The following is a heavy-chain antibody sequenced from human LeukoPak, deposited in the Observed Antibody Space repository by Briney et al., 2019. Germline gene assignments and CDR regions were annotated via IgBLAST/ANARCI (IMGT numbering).Heavy chain of an antibody. CDR1: GFTFSSYA. D-gene: IGHD4/OR15-4a*01. Sequence: PGGSLRLSCAASGFTFSSYAMHWGRQAPGKGPEWVSYISRSGDETYYADSAKGRFTISRDNAKNSLYLQMNSLRAEGTAVYYCARDYADYSADYWGQGTLVTVSS. J-gene: IGHJ4*02. V-gene: IGHV3-48*03. CDR2: ISRSGDET. CDR3: ARDYADYSADY.